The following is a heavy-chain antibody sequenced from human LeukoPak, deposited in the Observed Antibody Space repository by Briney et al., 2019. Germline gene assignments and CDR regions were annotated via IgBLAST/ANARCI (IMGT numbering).Heavy chain of an antibody. Sequence: PSETLSLTCAVYGGSFSGYYWSWIRQPPGKGLEWMGEINHSGSTNYNPSLKSRVTISVDTSKNQFSLKLRSVTAADTAVYYCARGLSQLLDYFDYWGQGTLVTVSS. CDR1: GGSFSGYY. CDR2: INHSGST. J-gene: IGHJ4*02. D-gene: IGHD2-2*01. V-gene: IGHV4-34*01. CDR3: ARGLSQLLDYFDY.